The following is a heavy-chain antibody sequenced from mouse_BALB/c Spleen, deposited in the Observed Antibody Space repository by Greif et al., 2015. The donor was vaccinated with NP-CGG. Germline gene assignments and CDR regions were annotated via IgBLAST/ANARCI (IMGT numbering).Heavy chain of an antibody. D-gene: IGHD1-1*01. V-gene: IGHV5-12-1*01. CDR3: ARHYYGSSYSY. CDR2: ISSGGGST. Sequence: EVKLMESGGGLVKPGGSLKLSCAASGFAFSSYDMSWVRQTPEKRLEWVAYISSGGGSTYYPDTVKGRFTISRDNAKNTLYLQMSSPKSEDTAMYYCARHYYGSSYSYWGQGTTLTVSS. CDR1: GFAFSSYD. J-gene: IGHJ2*01.